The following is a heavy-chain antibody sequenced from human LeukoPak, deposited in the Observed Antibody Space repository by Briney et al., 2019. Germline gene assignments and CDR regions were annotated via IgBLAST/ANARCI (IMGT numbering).Heavy chain of an antibody. CDR2: IYHSGST. Sequence: SETLSLTCTVSGGSISSSSYYWGLIRQPPGKGLEWIGSIYHSGSTYYNPSLKSRVTISVDTSKNQFSLKLTSVTAADTAVYYCARSRRSWSTFDYWGQGTLVTVSS. CDR3: ARSRRSWSTFDY. CDR1: GGSISSSSYY. J-gene: IGHJ4*02. D-gene: IGHD6-13*01. V-gene: IGHV4-39*07.